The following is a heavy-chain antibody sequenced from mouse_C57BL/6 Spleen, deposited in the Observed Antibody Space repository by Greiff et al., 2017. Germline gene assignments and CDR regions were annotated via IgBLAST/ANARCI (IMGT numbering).Heavy chain of an antibody. J-gene: IGHJ4*01. CDR3: ARSASPYAMDY. D-gene: IGHD6-1*01. CDR1: GYTFTSYW. Sequence: VRLQQPGAELVKPGASVKLSCKASGYTFTSYWMHWVKQRPGQGLEWIGMIHPNSGSTNYNEKFKSKATLTVDKSSSTAYMQLSSLTSEDSAVYYCARSASPYAMDYWGQGTSVTGSS. CDR2: IHPNSGST. V-gene: IGHV1-64*01.